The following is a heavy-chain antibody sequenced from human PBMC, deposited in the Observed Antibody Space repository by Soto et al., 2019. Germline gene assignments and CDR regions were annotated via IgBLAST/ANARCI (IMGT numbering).Heavy chain of an antibody. CDR2: IGTAGDT. J-gene: IGHJ6*02. CDR1: GFTFSSYD. CDR3: ARTLSSWYTADYYYGMDV. Sequence: GGSLTLSCAASGFTFSSYDMHWVRQATGKGLEWVSAIGTAGDTYYPGSVKGRFTISRENAKNSLYLQMNSLRAEDTAVYYCARTLSSWYTADYYYGMDVWGQGTTVTVSS. V-gene: IGHV3-13*01. D-gene: IGHD6-13*01.